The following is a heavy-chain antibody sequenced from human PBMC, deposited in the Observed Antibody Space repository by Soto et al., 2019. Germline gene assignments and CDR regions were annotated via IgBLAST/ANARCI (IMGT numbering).Heavy chain of an antibody. Sequence: GGSLRLSCAASGFTFSSYGMHWVRQAPGKGLEWVAVISYDGSNKYYADSVKGRFTISRDNSKNTLYLQMNSLRAEDTAVYYCAKDEGSSSPEVVDYWGQGTLVTVSS. CDR1: GFTFSSYG. J-gene: IGHJ4*02. CDR2: ISYDGSNK. V-gene: IGHV3-30*18. CDR3: AKDEGSSSPEVVDY. D-gene: IGHD6-6*01.